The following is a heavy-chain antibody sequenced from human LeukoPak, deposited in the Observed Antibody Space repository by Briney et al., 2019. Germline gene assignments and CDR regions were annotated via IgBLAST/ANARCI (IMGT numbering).Heavy chain of an antibody. Sequence: GGSLRLSCAASGFTHFSSXXXXXXXQXXXXXXXXXXXINSDGSSTIYADSVXXRXXXSRDNAENTVYLQMNSLRAEDTALYYCAREVILTGISVLDHWGQGTLVTVSS. J-gene: IGHJ4*02. CDR2: INSDGSST. D-gene: IGHD3-9*01. CDR3: AREVILTGISVLDH. V-gene: IGHV3-74*01. CDR1: GFTHFSSXX.